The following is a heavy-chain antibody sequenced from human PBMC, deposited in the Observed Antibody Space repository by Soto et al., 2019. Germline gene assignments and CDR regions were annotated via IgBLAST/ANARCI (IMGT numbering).Heavy chain of an antibody. CDR2: IWYDGSNK. CDR1: GFTFSSYG. J-gene: IGHJ1*01. D-gene: IGHD3-22*01. CDR3: AREIRHYYDSSGYCFQH. V-gene: IGHV3-33*01. Sequence: GGSLRLSCAASGFTFSSYGMHWVRQAPGKGLEWVAVIWYDGSNKYYADSVKGRFTISRDNSKNTLYLQMNSLRAEDTAVYYCAREIRHYYDSSGYCFQHWGQGTLVTVSS.